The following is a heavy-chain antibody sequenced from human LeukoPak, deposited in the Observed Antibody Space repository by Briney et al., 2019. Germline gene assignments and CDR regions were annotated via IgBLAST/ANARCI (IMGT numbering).Heavy chain of an antibody. D-gene: IGHD3-16*01. V-gene: IGHV3-53*01. CDR3: ARALYVWGSSDAFDI. CDR1: GLTFSGYS. Sequence: TGGSLRLSCAASGLTFSGYSMNWVRQAPGKGLEWVSVIYSGGSTYYADSVKGRFTISRDNSKNTLYLQMNSLRAEDTAVYYCARALYVWGSSDAFDIWGQGTMVTVSS. CDR2: IYSGGST. J-gene: IGHJ3*02.